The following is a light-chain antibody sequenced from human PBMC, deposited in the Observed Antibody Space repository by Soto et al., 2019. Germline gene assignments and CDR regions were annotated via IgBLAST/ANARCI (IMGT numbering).Light chain of an antibody. CDR2: FGS. Sequence: EIVITHSPLTLPVTPGDPASISCRSSQSLLYNNTYNYLDWYVQKPGQSPQLLIYFGSNRAPGVPDRFSGSGSGTDFTLKINRVEAEDVGTYYCMQALQSLTFGQGTRLAI. CDR3: MQALQSLT. V-gene: IGKV2-28*01. CDR1: QSLLYNNTYNY. J-gene: IGKJ5*01.